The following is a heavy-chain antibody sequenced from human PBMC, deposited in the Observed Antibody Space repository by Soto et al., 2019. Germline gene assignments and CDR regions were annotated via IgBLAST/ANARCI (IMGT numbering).Heavy chain of an antibody. CDR2: IDPSDSYA. Sequence: GESLKISCKGCGYSFTTYWITWVRQVPGKGLEWMGRIDPSDSYANYSPSFHGHVTMSADKSISTAYLQWSSLKASDTAMYYCGRVRVDKAEGWFDPWGQGTLVTVSS. CDR1: GYSFTTYW. V-gene: IGHV5-10-1*01. D-gene: IGHD5-12*01. CDR3: GRVRVDKAEGWFDP. J-gene: IGHJ5*02.